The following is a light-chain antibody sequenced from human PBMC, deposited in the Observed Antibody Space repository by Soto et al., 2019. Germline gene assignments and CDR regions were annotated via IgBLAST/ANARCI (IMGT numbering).Light chain of an antibody. J-gene: IGLJ1*01. CDR2: GVS. Sequence: QSALTQPASVSGSPGQSITISCIGTSSDIGGYNYVSWYQQHPGKAPKLIIYGVSKRPSGVSDRFSGSKSGNTASLTISGLQAEDEADYYCDSYTSSSTDVFGTGTQLTVL. CDR3: DSYTSSSTDV. CDR1: SSDIGGYNY. V-gene: IGLV2-14*01.